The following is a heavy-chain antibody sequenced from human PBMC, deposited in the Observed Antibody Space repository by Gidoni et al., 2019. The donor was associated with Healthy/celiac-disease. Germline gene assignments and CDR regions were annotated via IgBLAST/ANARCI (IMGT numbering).Heavy chain of an antibody. CDR1: GFTFSSYA. D-gene: IGHD2-2*01. J-gene: IGHJ4*02. Sequence: EVQLLASGGGLVQPGGSLRLSCAASGFTFSSYARSWVRQAPGKGLEWVSAISGSGGSTYYADSVKGRFTISRDNSKNTLYLQMNSLRAEDTAVYYCAKDRSLGYCSSTSCYSFDYWGQGTLVTVSS. V-gene: IGHV3-23*01. CDR3: AKDRSLGYCSSTSCYSFDY. CDR2: ISGSGGST.